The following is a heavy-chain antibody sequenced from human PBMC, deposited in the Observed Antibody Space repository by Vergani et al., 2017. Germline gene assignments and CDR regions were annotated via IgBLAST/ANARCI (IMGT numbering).Heavy chain of an antibody. Sequence: QVQLVESGGGVVQPGRSLRLSCAASGFTFSSYGMHWVRQAPGKGLEWVAVIWYDGSNKYYADSVKGRFTISRDNSKNTLYLQMNSLRAEDTAVYYCARVRYVFWSGYYVEYYYYGMDVWGQGTTVTVSS. CDR3: ARVRYVFWSGYYVEYYYYGMDV. D-gene: IGHD3-3*01. J-gene: IGHJ6*02. CDR1: GFTFSSYG. V-gene: IGHV3-33*01. CDR2: IWYDGSNK.